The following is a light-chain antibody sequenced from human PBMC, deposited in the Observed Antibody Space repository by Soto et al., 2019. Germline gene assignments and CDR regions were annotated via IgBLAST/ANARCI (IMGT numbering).Light chain of an antibody. CDR3: AAWDDRLNGGV. J-gene: IGLJ3*02. CDR2: SNN. CDR1: TSNIGSNT. V-gene: IGLV1-44*01. Sequence: QSGLTQSPSASGTPGQRVTISCSGTTSNIGSNTVSWYQQLPGTAPKLLIHSNNMRPSGVPDRFSGSKSGNSASLAISGLQSADEDDYYCAAWDDRLNGGVFGGGTKLTVL.